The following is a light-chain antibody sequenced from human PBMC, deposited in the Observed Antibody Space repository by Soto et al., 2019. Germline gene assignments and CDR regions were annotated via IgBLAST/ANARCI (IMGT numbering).Light chain of an antibody. CDR3: QQRSNWPT. J-gene: IGKJ2*01. CDR1: QSVSSS. Sequence: EIVMTQSPTILSVSPGERATLSCRASQSVSSSLAWYQQKPGQAPRLLIYDVSNRATGIPSRFSGSGSGTDFTLTISSLQSEDFAVYYCQQRSNWPTFGQGTKVDIK. V-gene: IGKV3-11*01. CDR2: DVS.